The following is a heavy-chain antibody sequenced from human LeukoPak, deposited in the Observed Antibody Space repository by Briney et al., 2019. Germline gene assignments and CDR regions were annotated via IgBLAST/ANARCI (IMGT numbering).Heavy chain of an antibody. CDR2: IYSGGST. D-gene: IGHD2-8*01. CDR1: GFTVSSTY. V-gene: IGHV3-53*01. J-gene: IGHJ6*02. CDR3: ARVRRGMAYYYGMDV. Sequence: GGSLSLSCAALGFTVSSTYMSWVGQAPGKGLEWVSVIYSGGSTYYADSVKGRFTISRDNSKNTLYLQMNSLRAEDTAVYYCARVRRGMAYYYGMDVWGQGTTVTVSS.